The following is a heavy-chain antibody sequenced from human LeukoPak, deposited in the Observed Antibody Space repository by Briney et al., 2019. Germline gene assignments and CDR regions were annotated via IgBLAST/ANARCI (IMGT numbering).Heavy chain of an antibody. D-gene: IGHD1-14*01. CDR2: ISGSGGST. CDR1: GFTFSSYA. J-gene: IGHJ6*02. Sequence: PGGSLRLSCAASGFTFSSYAMSWVRQAPGKGLEWVSVISGSGGSTNYADSVKGRFTISRDNPKNTLYLQMSSLRVEDTAIYYCAKVRTYFYHGLDVWGQGTTVTVSS. V-gene: IGHV3-23*01. CDR3: AKVRTYFYHGLDV.